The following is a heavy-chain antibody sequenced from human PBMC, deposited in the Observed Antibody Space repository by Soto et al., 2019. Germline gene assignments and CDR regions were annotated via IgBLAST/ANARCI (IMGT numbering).Heavy chain of an antibody. CDR2: IYYSGST. D-gene: IGHD2-2*01. Sequence: SETLSLTCIVSDGSISGYFWSWIRQPPGKGLEWIGYIYYSGSTYFNPSLKSRVTISVDTSKNQFSLKLSSVTAADTAVYYCARVPGPWGQGTLVTVSS. CDR3: ARVPGP. V-gene: IGHV4-59*12. CDR1: DGSISGYF. J-gene: IGHJ5*02.